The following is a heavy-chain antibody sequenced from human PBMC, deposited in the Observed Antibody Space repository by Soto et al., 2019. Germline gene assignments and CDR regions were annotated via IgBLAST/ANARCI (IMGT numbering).Heavy chain of an antibody. V-gene: IGHV1-8*01. CDR1: GYTFTSYD. CDR3: ARSPVVVPVAWKSRTAMVTSGAFDI. D-gene: IGHD2-2*01. Sequence: GASVKVSCKASGYTFTSYDINWVRQATGQGLEWMGWMNPNSGNTGYAQKFQGRVTMTRNTSISTAYMELSSLRSEDTAVYYCARSPVVVPVAWKSRTAMVTSGAFDIWGQGTMVTVSS. CDR2: MNPNSGNT. J-gene: IGHJ3*02.